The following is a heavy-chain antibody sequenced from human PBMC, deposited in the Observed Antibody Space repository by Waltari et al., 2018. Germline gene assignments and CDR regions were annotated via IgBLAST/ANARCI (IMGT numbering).Heavy chain of an antibody. CDR3: TRDAGPAASFVDF. J-gene: IGHJ4*02. D-gene: IGHD6-25*01. Sequence: EVRLLESGGGLFQPGGSLRLSCIGSGFPFSEFGMAWVRQAPGEGLEWGSTISGSGSNRHYSDSVEGRFTVSRDNSMNTFYLEMTSLRAEETAMYFCTRDAGPAASFVDFWGQGTLVTVSS. V-gene: IGHV3-23*01. CDR2: ISGSGSNR. CDR1: GFPFSEFG.